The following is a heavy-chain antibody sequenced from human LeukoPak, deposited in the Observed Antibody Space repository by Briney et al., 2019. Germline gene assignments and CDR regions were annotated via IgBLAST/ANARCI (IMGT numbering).Heavy chain of an antibody. Sequence: SQTLSLTCTVSGGSISSGGYYWSWIRQHPGKGLEWIGYIYYSGSTYYNPSLKSRVTISVDTSKNQFSLKLSSVTAADTVVYYCARDKRGYSYGADWGQGTLVTVSS. CDR3: ARDKRGYSYGAD. J-gene: IGHJ4*02. CDR1: GGSISSGGYY. D-gene: IGHD5-18*01. V-gene: IGHV4-31*03. CDR2: IYYSGST.